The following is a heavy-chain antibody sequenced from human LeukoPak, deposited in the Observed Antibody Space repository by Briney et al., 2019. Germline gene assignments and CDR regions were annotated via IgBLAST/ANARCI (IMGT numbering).Heavy chain of an antibody. CDR3: ARWQYWDTGGYFDY. Sequence: SQTLSLTCTVSGGSISGGAYYWSWIRQHPGKGLEWIGYIYYSGSTYYNPSLKSRVAISVDTSKNQVSLKLNSVTAADTAVYYCARWQYWDTGGYFDYGGQGTLVTVSS. J-gene: IGHJ4*02. V-gene: IGHV4-31*03. D-gene: IGHD2-8*02. CDR1: GGSISGGAYY. CDR2: IYYSGST.